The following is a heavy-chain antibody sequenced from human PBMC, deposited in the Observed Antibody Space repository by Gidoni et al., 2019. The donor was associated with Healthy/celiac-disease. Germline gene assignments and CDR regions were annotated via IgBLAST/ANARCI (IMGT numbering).Heavy chain of an antibody. D-gene: IGHD2-15*01. CDR1: GGTYSSYT. CDR3: AKLGYCSGGSCYYYYYGMDV. J-gene: IGHJ6*02. Sequence: QVQLVQSGAEVKKPGSSVKVPCKASGGTYSSYTISWVRQAPGQGLEWMGRIIPILGIANYAQKFQGRVTITADKSTSTAYMELSSLRSEDTAVYYCAKLGYCSGGSCYYYYYGMDVWGQGTTVTVSS. V-gene: IGHV1-69*02. CDR2: IIPILGIA.